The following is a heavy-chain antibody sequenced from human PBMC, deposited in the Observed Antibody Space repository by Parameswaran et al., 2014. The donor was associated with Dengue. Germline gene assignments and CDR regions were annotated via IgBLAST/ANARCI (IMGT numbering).Heavy chain of an antibody. CDR3: ARGMYCSSTSCYDY. CDR2: ISSSGSTI. V-gene: IGHV3-11*01. J-gene: IGHJ4*02. D-gene: IGHD2-2*01. Sequence: KGLEWVSYISSSGSTIYYADSVKGRFTISRDNAKNSLYLQMNSLRAEDTAVYYCARGMYCSSTSCYDYWGQGTLVTVSS.